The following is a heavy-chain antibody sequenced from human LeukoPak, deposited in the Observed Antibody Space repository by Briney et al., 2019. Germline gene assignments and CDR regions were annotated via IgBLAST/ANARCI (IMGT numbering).Heavy chain of an antibody. J-gene: IGHJ5*02. CDR3: ARGVVVAATPGWSDP. Sequence: SETLSLTCTVSGGSISSYYWSWIRQPPGKGLEWIGYIYYSGSTNYNPSLKSRVAISVDTSKNQFSLKLSSVTAADTAVYYCARGVVVAATPGWSDPWGQGTLVTVSS. CDR1: GGSISSYY. D-gene: IGHD2-15*01. V-gene: IGHV4-59*01. CDR2: IYYSGST.